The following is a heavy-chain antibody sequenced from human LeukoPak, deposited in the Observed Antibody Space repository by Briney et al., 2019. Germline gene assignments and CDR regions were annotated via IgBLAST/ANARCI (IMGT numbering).Heavy chain of an antibody. J-gene: IGHJ4*02. CDR1: GFIFSNYW. CDR2: IKQDGSEK. D-gene: IGHD3-22*01. CDR3: ARFPMTFDF. Sequence: GGSLRLSCAVSGFIFSNYWMSWVRQAPGKGLEWVANIKQDGSEKYYVDSVKSRFTISRDNAKNSLYLQMNSLRAEDTAVYYCARFPMTFDFWGQGTLVTVSS. V-gene: IGHV3-7*03.